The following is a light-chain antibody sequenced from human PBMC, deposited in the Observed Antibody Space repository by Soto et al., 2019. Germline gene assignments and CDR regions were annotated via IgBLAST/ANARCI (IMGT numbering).Light chain of an antibody. J-gene: IGKJ3*01. Sequence: EVVLTQSPGTLSLSPGEGATLSCRASQRISSSYLAWYQQKPGQTPRVLIYGASSRATGIPDRFSGSGSGTDFTHTISRLQPEDFAVYYCQQYGSSPPFTFGPGTKVHIK. V-gene: IGKV3-20*01. CDR1: QRISSSY. CDR2: GAS. CDR3: QQYGSSPPFT.